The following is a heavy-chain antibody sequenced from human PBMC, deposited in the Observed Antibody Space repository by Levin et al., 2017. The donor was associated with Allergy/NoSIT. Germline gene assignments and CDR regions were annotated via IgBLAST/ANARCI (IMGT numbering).Heavy chain of an antibody. V-gene: IGHV5-51*01. CDR2: IYPGDSDT. D-gene: IGHD2-2*01. J-gene: IGHJ4*02. CDR1: XXXXXGDG. Sequence: GESLKISCKXXXXXXXGDGSGGGRQEPGKGLEWMGIIYPGDSDTRYSPSFQGQVTISADKSISTAYLQWSSLKASDTAMYYCARQYCSSTSCYEMPGYWGQGTLVTVSS. CDR3: ARQYCSSTSCYEMPGY.